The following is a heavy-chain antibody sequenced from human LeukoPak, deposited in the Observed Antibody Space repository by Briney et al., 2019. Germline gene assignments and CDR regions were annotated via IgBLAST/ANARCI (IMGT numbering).Heavy chain of an antibody. V-gene: IGHV3-33*06. D-gene: IGHD6-19*01. CDR1: GFTFSSYG. Sequence: GGSLRLSCAASGFTFSSYGMHWVRQAPGKGLEWVAVIWYDGSNKYYADSVKGRFTISRDNSKNTLYLQMNSLRAEDTAVYYCAKVGSSGWTVDYFDYWGQGTLVTVSS. J-gene: IGHJ4*02. CDR2: IWYDGSNK. CDR3: AKVGSSGWTVDYFDY.